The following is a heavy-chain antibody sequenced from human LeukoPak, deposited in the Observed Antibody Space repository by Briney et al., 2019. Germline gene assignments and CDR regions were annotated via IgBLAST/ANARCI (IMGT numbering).Heavy chain of an antibody. J-gene: IGHJ4*02. CDR2: ISGSGGST. CDR1: GFTFSSYA. V-gene: IGHV3-23*01. Sequence: PGGSLRLSCAASGFTFSSYAMSWVRQAPGKGLEWVSAISGSGGSTYYADSVKGRFTISRGNSKNTLYLQMNSLRAEDTAVYYCAKDTVDSSGYLWFYWGQGTLVTVSS. CDR3: AKDTVDSSGYLWFY. D-gene: IGHD3-22*01.